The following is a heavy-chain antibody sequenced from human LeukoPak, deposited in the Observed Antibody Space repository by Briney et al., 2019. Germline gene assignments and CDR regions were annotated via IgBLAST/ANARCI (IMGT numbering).Heavy chain of an antibody. CDR2: IYHSGST. CDR1: GGSISSSNW. D-gene: IGHD2-15*01. CDR3: ARGTYCSGGSCYHENDY. J-gene: IGHJ4*02. V-gene: IGHV4-4*02. Sequence: PSETLSLTCAVSGGSISSSNWWSWVRQPPGKGLEWIGEIYHSGSTNYNPSLKSRVTISVDKSKNQFSLKLSSVTAADTAVYYCARGTYCSGGSCYHENDYWGQGTLVTVSS.